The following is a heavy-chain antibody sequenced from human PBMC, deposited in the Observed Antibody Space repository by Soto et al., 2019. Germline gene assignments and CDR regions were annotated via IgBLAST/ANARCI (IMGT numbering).Heavy chain of an antibody. J-gene: IGHJ5*02. D-gene: IGHD6-19*01. Sequence: SETLSLTCTVSGGSISSSSYYWGWIRQPPGKGLEWIGSIYYSGSTYYNPSLKSRVTISVDTSKNQFSLKLSSVTAADTAVYYCARHRRIAVAGITYSWFDPWGQGTLVTVSS. V-gene: IGHV4-39*01. CDR2: IYYSGST. CDR1: GGSISSSSYY. CDR3: ARHRRIAVAGITYSWFDP.